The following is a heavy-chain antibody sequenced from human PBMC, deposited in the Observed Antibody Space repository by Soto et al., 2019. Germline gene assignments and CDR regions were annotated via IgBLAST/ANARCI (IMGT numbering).Heavy chain of an antibody. CDR2: IKQDGSEK. D-gene: IGHD3-22*01. CDR1: GFTFSSYW. CDR3: ARDSYYYDSSGYYGY. V-gene: IGHV3-7*03. J-gene: IGHJ4*02. Sequence: EVQLVESGGGLVQPGGSLRLSCAASGFTFSSYWMSWVRQAPGKGLEWVANIKQDGSEKYYVDSVKGRFTISRDNAKNSLYLQMNSLRAEDTAVYYCARDSYYYDSSGYYGYWGQGTLVTVSS.